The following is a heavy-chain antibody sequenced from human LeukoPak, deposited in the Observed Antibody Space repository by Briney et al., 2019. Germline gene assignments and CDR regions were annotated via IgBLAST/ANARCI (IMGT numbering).Heavy chain of an antibody. CDR3: AREESACYSGSYCDY. Sequence: GASVKVSCKASGGTFSSYAISWVRQAPGQGLEWMGWINPNSGGTNYAQKFQGRVTMTRDTSISTAYMELSRLRSDDTAVYYCAREESACYSGSYCDYWGQGTLVTVSS. D-gene: IGHD1-26*01. V-gene: IGHV1-2*02. J-gene: IGHJ4*02. CDR1: GGTFSSYA. CDR2: INPNSGGT.